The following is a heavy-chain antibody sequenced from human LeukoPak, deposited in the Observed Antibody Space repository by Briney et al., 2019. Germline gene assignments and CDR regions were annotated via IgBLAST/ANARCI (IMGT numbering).Heavy chain of an antibody. V-gene: IGHV3-23*01. CDR1: GFTFSKYA. Sequence: GGSLRLSCAASGFTFSKYAMSWVRQAPGKGLEWVSAISPSDGNTFYADSVKGRFTISRDNSKNTLSLQKNSLRAEDTALYYCVKDSSVPYGITEWGQGTLVTVSS. D-gene: IGHD4-17*01. CDR3: VKDSSVPYGITE. CDR2: ISPSDGNT. J-gene: IGHJ4*02.